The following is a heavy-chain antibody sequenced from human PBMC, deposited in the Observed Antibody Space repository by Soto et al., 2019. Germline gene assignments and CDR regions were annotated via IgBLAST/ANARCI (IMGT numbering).Heavy chain of an antibody. CDR2: IYHSGST. D-gene: IGHD6-13*01. J-gene: IGHJ6*02. V-gene: IGHV4-4*02. CDR1: GGSIRSSNW. Sequence: SETLSLTCTVSGGSIRSSNWWRWVRQPPGKGLEWIGEIYHSGSTYYNPSLKSRVTISVDTSKNQFSLKLSSVTAADTAVYYCARDLQYSRLFYGMDVWGQGTTVTVSS. CDR3: ARDLQYSRLFYGMDV.